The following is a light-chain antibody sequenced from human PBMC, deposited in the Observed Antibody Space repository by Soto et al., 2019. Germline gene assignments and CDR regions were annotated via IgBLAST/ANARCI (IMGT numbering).Light chain of an antibody. CDR3: CSYAGSYNVV. CDR2: EGT. CDR1: SSNVGTYDL. V-gene: IGLV2-23*01. J-gene: IGLJ2*01. Sequence: QSVLTQPASVSASPGQSITISCTGTSSNVGTYDLVSWYQHHPDKAPKLIIYEGTKRPSGISSRFSGSKSGNTASLTISGLQAEDDADYYCCSYAGSYNVVFGGGTKLTVL.